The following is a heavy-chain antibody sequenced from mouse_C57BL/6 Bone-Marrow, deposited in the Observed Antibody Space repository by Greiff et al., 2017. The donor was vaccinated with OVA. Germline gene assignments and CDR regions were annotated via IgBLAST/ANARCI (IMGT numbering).Heavy chain of an antibody. V-gene: IGHV1-81*01. Sequence: VQLQQSGAELARPGASVKLSCKASGYTFPSYGISWVKQRTGQGLAWIGEFSPRSGNTYYNEQFKGKATLTADKSSSTAYMGLRSLTSEDSAVYFGARYYGSRPWYFDVWGTGTTVTVSS. J-gene: IGHJ1*03. CDR1: GYTFPSYG. CDR2: FSPRSGNT. CDR3: ARYYGSRPWYFDV. D-gene: IGHD1-1*01.